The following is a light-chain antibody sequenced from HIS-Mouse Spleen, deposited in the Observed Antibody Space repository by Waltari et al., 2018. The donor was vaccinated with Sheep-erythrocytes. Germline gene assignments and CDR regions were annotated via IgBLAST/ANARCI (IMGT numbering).Light chain of an antibody. CDR3: QAWDSSTVV. CDR1: KLGDKY. CDR2: QDS. V-gene: IGLV3-1*01. Sequence: SYELTQPPSVSVSPGQTASITCSGDKLGDKYACWYQQKPGPSPVLVIYQDSKRPSGNPERFSGSNSGNTATLTISGTQAMDEADYYCQAWDSSTVVFGGGTKLTVL. J-gene: IGLJ2*01.